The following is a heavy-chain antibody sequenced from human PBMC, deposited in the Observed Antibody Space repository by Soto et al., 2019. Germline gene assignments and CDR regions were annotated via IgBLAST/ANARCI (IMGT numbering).Heavy chain of an antibody. CDR2: IIPIFGTA. CDR1: GGTFSSYA. V-gene: IGHV1-69*01. D-gene: IGHD2-2*01. Sequence: QVQLVQSGAEVKKPGSSVKVSCKASGGTFSSYAISWVRQAPGQGLEWMGGIIPIFGTANYARKVQGRGTITADESTSKAYMELRSLRSEDTAVYYCAREGYCSSTSCFRHYDYGMDVWGQGTTVTVSS. J-gene: IGHJ6*02. CDR3: AREGYCSSTSCFRHYDYGMDV.